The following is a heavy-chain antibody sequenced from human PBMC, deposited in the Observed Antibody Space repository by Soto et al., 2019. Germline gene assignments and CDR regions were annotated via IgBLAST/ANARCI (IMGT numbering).Heavy chain of an antibody. CDR1: VKYNSRDSW. D-gene: IGHD1-1*01. CDR2: VHHTKGA. CDR3: ARAGSWNLDA. V-gene: IGHV4-4*02. J-gene: IGHJ4*02. Sequence: SETLSVTCVGRVKYNSRDSWWNWLRQTPGQGLEWIGEVHHTKGALYNTALRSRVTVSADLFNSKIFLEVNSLGAADTAVYYCARAGSWNLDAWGQGTPVTVSS.